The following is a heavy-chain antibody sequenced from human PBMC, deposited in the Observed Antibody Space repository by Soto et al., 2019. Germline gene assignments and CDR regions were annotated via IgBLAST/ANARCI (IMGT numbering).Heavy chain of an antibody. V-gene: IGHV3-11*06. J-gene: IGHJ6*02. CDR2: ISSSSSYT. D-gene: IGHD5-18*01. CDR1: GFTFSDYY. Sequence: GGSLRLSCAASGFTFSDYYMSWIRQAPGKGLEWVSYISSSSSYTNYADSVKGRFTISRDNAKNSLYLQMNSLRAEDTAVYYCAREGYSYVIETPYYYYGMDVWGQGTTVTVSS. CDR3: AREGYSYVIETPYYYYGMDV.